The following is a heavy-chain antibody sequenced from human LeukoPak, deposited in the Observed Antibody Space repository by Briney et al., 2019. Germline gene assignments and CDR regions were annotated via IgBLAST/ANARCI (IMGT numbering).Heavy chain of an antibody. CDR2: ISSSSSYI. D-gene: IGHD3-3*01. CDR3: ARAPRRFLEWLPDY. J-gene: IGHJ4*02. Sequence: PGGSLRPSCAASGFTLSSYAMSWVRQAPGKGLEWVSSISSSSSYIYYADSVKGRFTISRDNAKNSLYLQMNSLRAEDTAVYYCARAPRRFLEWLPDYWGQGTLVTVSS. V-gene: IGHV3-21*01. CDR1: GFTLSSYA.